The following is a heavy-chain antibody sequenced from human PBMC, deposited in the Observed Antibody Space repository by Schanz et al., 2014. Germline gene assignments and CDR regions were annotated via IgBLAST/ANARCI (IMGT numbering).Heavy chain of an antibody. CDR3: ARVVVVTANWFDL. CDR2: IAYDGSRK. D-gene: IGHD2-21*02. V-gene: IGHV3-33*05. J-gene: IGHJ5*02. CDR1: GFTFSAFG. Sequence: HVQLVESGGGVVQPGGSLRLSCAASGFTFSAFGMHWVRQAPGKGLDWVAFIAYDGSRKYYGDSVRGRFTISRDNSKNTVYLQMNSLTVEDTAVYYCARVVVVTANWFDLWGQGTLVTVSS.